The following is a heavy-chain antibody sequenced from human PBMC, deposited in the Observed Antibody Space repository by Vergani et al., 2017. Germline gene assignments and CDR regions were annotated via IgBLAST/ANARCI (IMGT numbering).Heavy chain of an antibody. Sequence: VQLVESGGGLVQPGGSLRLSCAASGFTFSDYYISWIRQAPGKGLEWVSYISSSSSYTNYADSVKGRFTISRDNAKNSLYLQMNSLRAEDTAVYYCAKDLNYDSTLFDYWGQGTLVTVSS. J-gene: IGHJ4*02. CDR3: AKDLNYDSTLFDY. CDR1: GFTFSDYY. V-gene: IGHV3-11*05. CDR2: ISSSSSYT. D-gene: IGHD3-22*01.